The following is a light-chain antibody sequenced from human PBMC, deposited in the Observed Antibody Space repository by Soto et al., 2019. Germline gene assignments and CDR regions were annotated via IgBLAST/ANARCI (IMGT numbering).Light chain of an antibody. CDR2: DAS. V-gene: IGKV1-13*02. Sequence: AIQLTQSPSSLSASVGDRVTITCRASQGISSGLAWYQQKPGKPPKLLIYDASSLESGVPSRFSGSGSGTDFTLTISSLQPEDFATYYCQQSYSTPPWTFGQGTKVEIK. CDR1: QGISSG. CDR3: QQSYSTPPWT. J-gene: IGKJ1*01.